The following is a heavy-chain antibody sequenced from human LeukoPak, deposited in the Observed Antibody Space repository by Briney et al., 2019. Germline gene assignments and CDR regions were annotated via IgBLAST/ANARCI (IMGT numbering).Heavy chain of an antibody. Sequence: PGESLKISCRGSGSSFTTYWIGWVRQMPGKGLEWMGIIYPGDSDTRYTPSFQGQVTMSADKSINTAYLQWSSLKASDTAMYYCARRQGCSSTSCPPDYWGQGTLVTVSP. J-gene: IGHJ4*02. CDR1: GSSFTTYW. V-gene: IGHV5-51*01. D-gene: IGHD2-2*01. CDR3: ARRQGCSSTSCPPDY. CDR2: IYPGDSDT.